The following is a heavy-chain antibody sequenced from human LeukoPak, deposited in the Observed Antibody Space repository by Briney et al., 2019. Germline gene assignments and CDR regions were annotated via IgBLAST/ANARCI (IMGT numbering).Heavy chain of an antibody. Sequence: ASVKVSCKASGYTFTSYAMHWVRQAPGQRLEWMGWINAGNGNTKYSQKFQGRVTITRDTSASTAYMELSSLRSEDTAVYYCARELLSIAVAGTNYFDYWGQGTLVTVSS. CDR3: ARELLSIAVAGTNYFDY. D-gene: IGHD6-19*01. V-gene: IGHV1-3*01. J-gene: IGHJ4*02. CDR2: INAGNGNT. CDR1: GYTFTSYA.